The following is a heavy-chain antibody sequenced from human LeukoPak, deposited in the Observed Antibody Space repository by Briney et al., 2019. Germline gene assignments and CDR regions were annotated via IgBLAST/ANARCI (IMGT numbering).Heavy chain of an antibody. CDR1: GFTFDCYW. V-gene: IGHV3-7*05. CDR2: IKEDGSEK. D-gene: IGHD6-13*01. CDR3: AREIGSAARGR. Sequence: GGSLRLSCATSGFTFDCYWMSWVRQAPGKGLEWVANIKEDGSEKYYVDSVKGRFTISRDNAKNSVYLQMESLRAEDTAMYYCAREIGSAARGRWGQGTLVIVS. J-gene: IGHJ4*02.